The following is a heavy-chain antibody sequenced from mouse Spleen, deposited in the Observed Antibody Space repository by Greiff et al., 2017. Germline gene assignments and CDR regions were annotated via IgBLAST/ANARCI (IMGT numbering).Heavy chain of an antibody. J-gene: IGHJ3*01. CDR2: IDPSDSYT. CDR3: ARDPRWSFAY. D-gene: IGHD2-3*01. Sequence: QVQLQQPGAELVMPGASVKLSCKASGYTFTSYWMHWVKQRPGQGLEWIGEIDPSDSYTNYNQKFKGKATLTVDKSSSTAYMQLSSLTSEDSAVYYCARDPRWSFAYWGQGTLVTVSA. CDR1: GYTFTSYW. V-gene: IGHV1-69*01.